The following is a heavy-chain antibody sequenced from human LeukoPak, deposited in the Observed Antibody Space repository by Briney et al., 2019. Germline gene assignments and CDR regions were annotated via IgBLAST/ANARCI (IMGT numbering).Heavy chain of an antibody. V-gene: IGHV3-64*01. CDR3: ARYRSTTYDY. J-gene: IGHJ4*01. CDR1: GFSLSDYA. Sequence: GGSQRLSCAASGFSLSDYAMHWVRQAARKGLEYVSAISTDGGGTYYTNSVKGRFTISRDNSKNALYLQMGSLRAEDMAVYYCARYRSTTYDYWGQGTLVTVSS. D-gene: IGHD1-14*01. CDR2: ISTDGGGT.